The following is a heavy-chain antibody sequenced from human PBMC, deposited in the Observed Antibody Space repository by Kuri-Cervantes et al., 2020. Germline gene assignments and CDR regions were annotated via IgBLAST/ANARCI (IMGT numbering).Heavy chain of an antibody. J-gene: IGHJ6*02. D-gene: IGHD5-12*01. CDR1: GGTFSSYA. CDR2: IIPIFGTA. V-gene: IGHV1-69*13. Sequence: SVKVSCKASGGTFSSYAISWVRQAPGQGLEWMGGIIPIFGTANHAQKFQGRVTITADEPTSTAYMELRSLRSDDTAVYYCARNANVDIVATFYYYYYGTDVWGQGTTVTVSS. CDR3: ARNANVDIVATFYYYYYGTDV.